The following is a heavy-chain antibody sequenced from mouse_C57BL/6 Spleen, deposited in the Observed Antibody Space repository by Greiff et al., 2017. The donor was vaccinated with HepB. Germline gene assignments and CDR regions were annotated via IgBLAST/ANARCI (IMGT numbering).Heavy chain of an antibody. Sequence: EVQRVESGGGLVKPGGSLKLSCAASGFTFSSYTMSWVRQTPEKRLEWVATISGGGGNTYYPDSVKGRFTISRDNAKNTLYLQMSSLRSEDTALYYCARRDYDEAWFAYWGQGTLVTVSA. D-gene: IGHD2-4*01. V-gene: IGHV5-9*01. CDR2: ISGGGGNT. CDR1: GFTFSSYT. J-gene: IGHJ3*01. CDR3: ARRDYDEAWFAY.